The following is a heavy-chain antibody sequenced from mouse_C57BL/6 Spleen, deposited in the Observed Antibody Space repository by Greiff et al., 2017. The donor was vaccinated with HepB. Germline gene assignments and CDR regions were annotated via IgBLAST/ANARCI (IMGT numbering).Heavy chain of an antibody. V-gene: IGHV1-85*01. J-gene: IGHJ1*01. CDR1: GYTFTSYD. CDR3: ARSDDGYPYWYFDV. D-gene: IGHD2-3*01. Sequence: VQLQQSGPELVKPGASVKLSCKASGYTFTSYDINWVKQRPGQGLEWIGWIYPRDGSTKYNEKFKGKATLTVDTSSSTAYMELHSLPSEDSAVYFCARSDDGYPYWYFDVWGPGTTVTVSS. CDR2: IYPRDGST.